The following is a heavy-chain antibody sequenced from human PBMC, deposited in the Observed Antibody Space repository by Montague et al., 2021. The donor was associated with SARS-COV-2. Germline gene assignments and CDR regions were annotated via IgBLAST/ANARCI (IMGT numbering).Heavy chain of an antibody. CDR3: ARDPSGSQYLYYFDS. CDR2: IRYDGSNK. V-gene: IGHV3-33*01. Sequence: SLRLSCAASGFTFSSYGMHWVRQAPGKGLEWVAVIRYDGSNKYHADSVKGRFTISRDNAKKSLYLQMNSLRAEDTAVYYCARDPSGSQYLYYFDSWGQGTLVTVSS. J-gene: IGHJ4*02. D-gene: IGHD3-3*01. CDR1: GFTFSSYG.